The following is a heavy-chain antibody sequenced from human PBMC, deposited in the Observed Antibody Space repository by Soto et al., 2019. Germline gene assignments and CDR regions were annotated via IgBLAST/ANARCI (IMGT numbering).Heavy chain of an antibody. CDR1: GFTFSSYG. CDR3: AKVPRRYSSGWYADWYFDL. D-gene: IGHD6-19*01. Sequence: QVQLVESGGGVVQPGRSLRLSCAASGFTFSSYGMHWVRQAPGKGLEWVAVISYDGSNKYYADSVKGRFTISRDNSKNTLYLQINSLRAEDTAVYYCAKVPRRYSSGWYADWYFDLWGRVTLVTVSS. J-gene: IGHJ2*01. V-gene: IGHV3-30*18. CDR2: ISYDGSNK.